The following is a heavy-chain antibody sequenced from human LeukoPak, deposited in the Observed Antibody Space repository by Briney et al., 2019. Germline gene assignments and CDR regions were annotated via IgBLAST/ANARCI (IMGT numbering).Heavy chain of an antibody. CDR2: IYHSGSI. D-gene: IGHD1-14*01. CDR1: GGSIRSYY. Sequence: SETLSLTCSVSGGSIRSYYWNWIRQSPGKGLEWIGYIYHSGSINYNPSFKSRVTMSVDTSKNQFSLKLHSVTAADTAMYYCARSLGITSLDYWGQGMLVTVSS. CDR3: ARSLGITSLDY. V-gene: IGHV4-4*09. J-gene: IGHJ4*02.